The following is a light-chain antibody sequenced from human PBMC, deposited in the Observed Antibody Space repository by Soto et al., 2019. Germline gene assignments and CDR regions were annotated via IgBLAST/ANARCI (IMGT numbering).Light chain of an antibody. V-gene: IGKV3-15*01. CDR2: GAS. CDR3: HQYNNFMYT. Sequence: EIVMTQSPATVSVSPGERASLSCRASQSVSSNLAWYQHKPGQAPRLLIFGASTSATGIPTRFSGSGSGTEFTLTISRLQCEDCAIYFCHQYNNFMYTFGQGTKLELK. CDR1: QSVSSN. J-gene: IGKJ2*01.